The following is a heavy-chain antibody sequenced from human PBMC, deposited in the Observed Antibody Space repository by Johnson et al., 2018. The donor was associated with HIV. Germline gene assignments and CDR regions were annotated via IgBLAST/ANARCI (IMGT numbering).Heavy chain of an antibody. CDR2: ISYDGSNK. J-gene: IGHJ3*02. CDR3: ARDRNGMVYAKDAFDI. Sequence: QVQLVESGGGVVQPGRSLRLSCAASGFTFSSYSMHWVRQAPGKGLEWVAVISYDGSNKYYADSVKGRFTISRDNSKNTLYLQMNSLRAKDTAIYSCARDRNGMVYAKDAFDIWGQGTIVTVSS. V-gene: IGHV3-30*04. CDR1: GFTFSSYS. D-gene: IGHD2-8*01.